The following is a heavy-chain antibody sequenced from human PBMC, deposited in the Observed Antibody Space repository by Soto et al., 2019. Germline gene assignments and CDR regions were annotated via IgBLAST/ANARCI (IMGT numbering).Heavy chain of an antibody. CDR2: IYHSGST. J-gene: IGHJ4*02. D-gene: IGHD1-1*01. Sequence: PSETLSLTCAFSSFSISSSNWWIWVRQPPGKGLEWIGEIYHSGSTNYNPSLKSRVTISVDTSKNQFSLKLSSVTAADTAVYYCARHYPIGNNWNYFDYWGQGTLVTVSS. CDR3: ARHYPIGNNWNYFDY. V-gene: IGHV4-4*02. CDR1: SFSISSSNW.